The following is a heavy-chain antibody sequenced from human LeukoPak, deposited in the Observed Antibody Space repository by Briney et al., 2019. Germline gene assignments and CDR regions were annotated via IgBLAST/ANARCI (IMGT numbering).Heavy chain of an antibody. D-gene: IGHD5-18*01. Sequence: PGGSLRLSCAASGFTLSTYWMSWVRQAPGKGLEWVANIKQAGTEKKYVDSVKGRFTISRDNAKNSLYLQMNSLRDEDTAVYYCARVAEIQLWLRSAFDYWGQGTLVTVSS. CDR2: IKQAGTEK. CDR1: GFTLSTYW. CDR3: ARVAEIQLWLRSAFDY. J-gene: IGHJ4*02. V-gene: IGHV3-7*02.